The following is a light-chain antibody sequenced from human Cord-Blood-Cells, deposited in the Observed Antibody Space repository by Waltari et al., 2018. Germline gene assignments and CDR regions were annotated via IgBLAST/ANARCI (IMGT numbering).Light chain of an antibody. CDR1: SSDVGSYNL. CDR3: CSYAGSSTWV. V-gene: IGLV2-23*01. CDR2: EGS. Sequence: QSALTQPASVSGSPGPSITISCTGTSSDVGSYNLVSWYQQHPGKAPKLMSDEGSKRPSGVSNRFSRSKSGNTASLTISGLQAEDEADYYCCSYAGSSTWVFGGGTKLTVL. J-gene: IGLJ3*02.